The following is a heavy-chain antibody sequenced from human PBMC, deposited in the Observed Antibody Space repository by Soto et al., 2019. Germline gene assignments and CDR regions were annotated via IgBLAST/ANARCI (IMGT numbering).Heavy chain of an antibody. CDR1: GFTFSSYA. CDR3: AREITIFGVVIISDYYGMDV. CDR2: ISYDGSNK. Sequence: LRLSCAASGFTFSSYAMHWVRQAPGKGLEWVAVISYDGSNKYYADSVKGRFTISRDNSKNTLYLQMNSLRAEDTAVYYCAREITIFGVVIISDYYGMDVWGQGTTVTV. J-gene: IGHJ6*02. V-gene: IGHV3-30-3*01. D-gene: IGHD3-3*01.